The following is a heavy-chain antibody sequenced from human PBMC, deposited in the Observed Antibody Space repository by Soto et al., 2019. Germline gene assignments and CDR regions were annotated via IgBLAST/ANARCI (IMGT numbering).Heavy chain of an antibody. Sequence: PSETLSLTCTVSGGSISSGGYYWSWIRQHPGKGLEWIGYIYYSGSTYYNPSLKSRVTISVDTSKNQFSLKLSSVTAADTAVYYCARVPALYSGSPMFWGQGTLVTVSS. V-gene: IGHV4-31*03. CDR1: GGSISSGGYY. D-gene: IGHD1-26*01. J-gene: IGHJ4*02. CDR2: IYYSGST. CDR3: ARVPALYSGSPMF.